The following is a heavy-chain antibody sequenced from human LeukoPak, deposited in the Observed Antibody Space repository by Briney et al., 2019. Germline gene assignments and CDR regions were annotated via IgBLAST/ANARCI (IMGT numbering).Heavy chain of an antibody. Sequence: KPSETLSLTCTVSGGSISSYYWSWIRQPPGKGLEWIGYIYYSGSTNYNPSLKSRVTISVDTSKNQFSLKLSSVTAADTAVYYCARGITMVRGVISWFDPWGQGTLVTVSS. CDR3: ARGITMVRGVISWFDP. D-gene: IGHD3-10*01. J-gene: IGHJ5*02. V-gene: IGHV4-59*01. CDR1: GGSISSYY. CDR2: IYYSGST.